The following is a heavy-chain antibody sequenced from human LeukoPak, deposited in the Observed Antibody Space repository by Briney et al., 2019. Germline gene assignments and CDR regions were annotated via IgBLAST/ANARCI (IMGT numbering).Heavy chain of an antibody. CDR3: TVGGGIKTPVDY. J-gene: IGHJ4*02. CDR2: ISSSSSTI. V-gene: IGHV3-48*04. CDR1: GFTFSSFS. Sequence: GGSLRLSCAASGFTFSSFSMNWVRQAPGKGPEWVSYISSSSSTIYYADSVKGRFTISRDNAKNSLYLQMNSLRVEDAAVYFCTVGGGIKTPVDYWGQGTLVTVSS. D-gene: IGHD1-26*01.